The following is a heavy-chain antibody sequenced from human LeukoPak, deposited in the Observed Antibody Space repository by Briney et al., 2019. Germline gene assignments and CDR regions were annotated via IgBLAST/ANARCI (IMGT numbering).Heavy chain of an antibody. CDR2: IIPIFGTA. D-gene: IGHD2-2*01. J-gene: IGHJ4*02. CDR1: GGTFSSYA. Sequence: SVKVSCKASGGTFSSYAISWVRQAPGQGLEWMGGIIPIFGTANYAQKFQGRVTITADESTSTAYMELNSLRSEDTAVYYCARTRGSSSYFDYWGQGTLVTVSS. CDR3: ARTRGSSSYFDY. V-gene: IGHV1-69*01.